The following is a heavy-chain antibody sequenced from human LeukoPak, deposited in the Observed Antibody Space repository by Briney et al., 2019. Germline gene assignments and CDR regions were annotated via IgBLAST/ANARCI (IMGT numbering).Heavy chain of an antibody. Sequence: SETLSLTCTVSGYSIRSDYYWGWIRQPPGKGLEWIGSIYHSGSTYYNPSLKSRVTISVDTSKNQFSLKLSSVTAADTAVYYCARTQGWLVRPPPPNYYMDVWGKGTTVTISS. CDR3: ARTQGWLVRPPPPNYYMDV. D-gene: IGHD6-19*01. J-gene: IGHJ6*03. CDR2: IYHSGST. CDR1: GYSIRSDYY. V-gene: IGHV4-38-2*02.